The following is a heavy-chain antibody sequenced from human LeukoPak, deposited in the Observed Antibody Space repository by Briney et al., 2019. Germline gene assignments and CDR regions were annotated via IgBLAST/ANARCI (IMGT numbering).Heavy chain of an antibody. D-gene: IGHD1-26*01. V-gene: IGHV3-23*01. CDR1: GFPFNMFA. Sequence: GGSLRLSCTGSGFPFNMFAMNWVRQAPGQGLEWVSGLSRGGETRKYADSVKGRFTVSRDASKNTLSLQMDSLRADDTAVYFCARDLSGSYSVDYWGQGTLVTVSS. CDR3: ARDLSGSYSVDY. CDR2: LSRGGETR. J-gene: IGHJ4*02.